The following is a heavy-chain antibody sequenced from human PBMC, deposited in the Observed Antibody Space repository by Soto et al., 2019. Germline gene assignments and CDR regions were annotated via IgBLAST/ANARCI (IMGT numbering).Heavy chain of an antibody. Sequence: EVPLVQSGAEVKKPGATVKISCKVSGYTFTDYYMHWVQQAPGKGLEWMGLVDPEDGETIYAEKFQGRVTITADTSTDTAYMELSSLRSEDTAVYYCACYDSSGYYYVQRGEDAFDIWGQGTMVTVSS. V-gene: IGHV1-69-2*01. CDR2: VDPEDGET. D-gene: IGHD3-22*01. J-gene: IGHJ3*02. CDR3: ACYDSSGYYYVQRGEDAFDI. CDR1: GYTFTDYY.